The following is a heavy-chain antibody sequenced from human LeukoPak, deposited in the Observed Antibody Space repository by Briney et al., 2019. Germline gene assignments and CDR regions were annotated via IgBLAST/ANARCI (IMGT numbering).Heavy chain of an antibody. J-gene: IGHJ3*02. CDR3: ARESIAGTLDAFDI. D-gene: IGHD6-6*01. V-gene: IGHV4-61*02. CDR2: IYTSGST. Sequence: SETLSLTCTVSGGSISSGSYYWSWIRQPAGKGLEWIGRIYTSGSTNYNPSLKSRVTISVDTSKNQFSLKLSSVTAADTAVYYCARESIAGTLDAFDIGGQGTMVTVSS. CDR1: GGSISSGSYY.